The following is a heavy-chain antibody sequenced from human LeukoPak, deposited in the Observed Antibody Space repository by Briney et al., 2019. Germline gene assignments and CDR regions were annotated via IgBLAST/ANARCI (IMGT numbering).Heavy chain of an antibody. CDR1: GYTFTSYS. D-gene: IGHD6-13*01. CDR3: ARDEAAAGPDLDY. CDR2: INADNGNT. V-gene: IGHV1-3*01. Sequence: ASVKVSCKASGYTFTSYSIHWVRQAPGHGLEWMGWINADNGNTKSSPKFQDRVTLTRDTSANTAYMELSSLISEDTAVYYCARDEAAAGPDLDYWGQGTLVTVSS. J-gene: IGHJ4*02.